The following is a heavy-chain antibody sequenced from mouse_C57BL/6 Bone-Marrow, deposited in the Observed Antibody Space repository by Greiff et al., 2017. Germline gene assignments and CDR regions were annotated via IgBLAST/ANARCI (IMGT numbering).Heavy chain of an antibody. D-gene: IGHD1-1*01. CDR1: GFNIKNNY. Sequence: VQLQQSVAELVRPGASVKLSCTASGFNIKNNYMHWVKQRPEQGLEWIGRIDPANGNTKYAPKFQGKATITADTSSNTAYLQLSSLTSEDAAICCCDGSVRCEFAGWGQGTAGTGSA. CDR2: IDPANGNT. V-gene: IGHV14-3*01. CDR3: DGSVRCEFAG. J-gene: IGHJ3*01.